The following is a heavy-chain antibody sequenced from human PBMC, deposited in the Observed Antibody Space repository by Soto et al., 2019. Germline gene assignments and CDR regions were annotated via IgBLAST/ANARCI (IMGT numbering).Heavy chain of an antibody. V-gene: IGHV3-23*01. CDR1: GFTFSSYA. Sequence: EVQLLESGGGLVQPGGSLRLSCAASGFTFSSYAMSWVRQAPGKGLEWVSAISGSGGSTYYADSVKGRFTISRDNSKNTLYLQMNSLRAEDTAVYYCAKDEGWGILWFGELIGAFDIWGQGTMVTVSS. J-gene: IGHJ3*02. CDR3: AKDEGWGILWFGELIGAFDI. D-gene: IGHD3-10*01. CDR2: ISGSGGST.